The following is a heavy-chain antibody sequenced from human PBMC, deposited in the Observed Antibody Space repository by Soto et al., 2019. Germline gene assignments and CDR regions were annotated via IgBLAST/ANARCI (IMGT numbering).Heavy chain of an antibody. V-gene: IGHV1-18*01. D-gene: IGHD3-16*01. CDR2: INAGNGNT. J-gene: IGHJ5*02. Sequence: ASVKVSCKASGYTFTSYGISWVRQAPGQGLEWMGWINAGNGNTKYPQKFQGRVTITRDTSASTAYMELSSLRSEDTAVYYCARGYGGPIGWFDPWGQGTLVTVSS. CDR3: ARGYGGPIGWFDP. CDR1: GYTFTSYG.